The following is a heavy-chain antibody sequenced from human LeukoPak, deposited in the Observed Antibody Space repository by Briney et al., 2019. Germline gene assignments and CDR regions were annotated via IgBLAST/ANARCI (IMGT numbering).Heavy chain of an antibody. Sequence: GGSLRLPCAASGITFSSYGMSWVRQAPGKGLEWVSSISTTGGTTYYAASVKGRFTISRDNSKNTLYLQMNSLRAEDTAICYCAKNGDRGAYCTGGTCYPYFYYYMDVWGKRTTVTI. V-gene: IGHV3-23*01. CDR1: GITFSSYG. D-gene: IGHD2-15*01. J-gene: IGHJ6*03. CDR2: ISTTGGTT. CDR3: AKNGDRGAYCTGGTCYPYFYYYMDV.